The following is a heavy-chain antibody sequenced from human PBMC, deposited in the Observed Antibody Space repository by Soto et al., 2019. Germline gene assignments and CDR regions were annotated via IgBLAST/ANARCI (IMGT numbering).Heavy chain of an antibody. CDR1: GFIFSRDG. Sequence: QVQLVESGGGVVQPGTSLTLSCAASGFIFSRDGMHWVRQAPGKGLEWVAVISYHGSDIYYADSVKGRFTISRDNSKNTVYLQMNSLRPKDTALYYSAKPKGADIPFDSWGQGTLVTVSS. J-gene: IGHJ4*02. V-gene: IGHV3-30*18. CDR2: ISYHGSDI. CDR3: AKPKGADIPFDS. D-gene: IGHD3-9*01.